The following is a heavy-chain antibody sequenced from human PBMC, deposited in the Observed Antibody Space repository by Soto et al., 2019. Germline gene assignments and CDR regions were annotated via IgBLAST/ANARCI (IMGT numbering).Heavy chain of an antibody. CDR3: ARDLCSSGGYDASDI. CDR1: GFTVSGNC. V-gene: IGHV3-66*01. Sequence: PGGSLRLSCAASGFTVSGNCMSWVRHAPGKGLKWVSIIFGGGNTYYADSVKGRFTISRDNSKNTLYLQMNSLRAEDTAVYYCARDLCSSGGYDASDIWGQGTMVTVSS. J-gene: IGHJ3*02. D-gene: IGHD2-15*01. CDR2: IFGGGNT.